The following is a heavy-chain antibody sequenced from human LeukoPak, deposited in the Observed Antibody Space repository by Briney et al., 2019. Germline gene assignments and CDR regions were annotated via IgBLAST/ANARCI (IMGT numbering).Heavy chain of an antibody. Sequence: ASVKVSFKASGGIFSSYAISWVRQAPGQGLEWMGRIIPILGIANYAQKFQGRVTITADKSTSTAYMELSSLRSEDTAVYYCSILVAAGDPAFDYWGQGTLVTVSS. CDR3: SILVAAGDPAFDY. CDR1: GGIFSSYA. CDR2: IIPILGIA. V-gene: IGHV1-69*04. D-gene: IGHD2-8*02. J-gene: IGHJ4*02.